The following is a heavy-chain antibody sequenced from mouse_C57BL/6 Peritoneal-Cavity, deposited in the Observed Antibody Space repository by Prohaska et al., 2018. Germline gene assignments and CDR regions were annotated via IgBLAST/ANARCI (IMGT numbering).Heavy chain of an antibody. CDR2: IYTGSGNT. CDR3: AREDPYGSSLYWYFDV. J-gene: IGHJ1*03. V-gene: IGHV1-55*01. CDR1: GYTFTSYW. Sequence: QVQLQQPGAELVKPGASVKMSCKASGYTFTSYWITWVKQRPGQGLEWIGDIYTGSGNTNYNEKFKSKATLTVDTSSSTDYMQLSSLTSEDSAVYYCAREDPYGSSLYWYFDVWGTGTTVTVSS. D-gene: IGHD1-1*01.